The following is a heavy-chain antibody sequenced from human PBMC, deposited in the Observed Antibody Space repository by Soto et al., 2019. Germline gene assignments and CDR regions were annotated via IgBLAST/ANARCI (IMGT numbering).Heavy chain of an antibody. CDR2: IWYDGSNE. CDR3: ARDGNDYGGYIDY. J-gene: IGHJ4*02. Sequence: GGSLGLSCAASGFIFNSYGMHWVRRTPDKGLEWVAVIWYDGSNEYYADSVKGRFSISRDNSNNTLSLEMNRLRAEDTAVYHCARDGNDYGGYIDYWGQGILVTVSS. D-gene: IGHD4-17*01. V-gene: IGHV3-33*01. CDR1: GFIFNSYG.